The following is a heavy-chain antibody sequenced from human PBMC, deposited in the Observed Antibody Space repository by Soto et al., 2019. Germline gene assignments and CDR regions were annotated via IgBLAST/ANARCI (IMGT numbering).Heavy chain of an antibody. D-gene: IGHD1-26*01. J-gene: IGHJ4*02. V-gene: IGHV4-31*03. CDR2: VFYTGIT. Sequence: SETMSLTCTVAGAYVSSAGIYWSWIRKHPEKGLEWIGYVFYTGITYYTPSLKSRVTISVDTSKNQFYLNLTSVTAADTAVYYCARNRGSSKPYYFDSWGQGTLVTVSS. CDR3: ARNRGSSKPYYFDS. CDR1: GAYVSSAGIY.